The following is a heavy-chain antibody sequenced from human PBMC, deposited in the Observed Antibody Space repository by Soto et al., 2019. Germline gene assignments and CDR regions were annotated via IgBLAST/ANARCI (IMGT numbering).Heavy chain of an antibody. Sequence: EVQLVESGGGLVQPGGSLRLSCAASGFTFSSYSMNWVRQAPGKGLEWVSSISGSNSYIYYADSVKGRFTISRDNAKNSLYLQMNSLRAEDTAVYYCARVVYGGNSGGSNYWGQGTLVTVS. CDR1: GFTFSSYS. V-gene: IGHV3-21*01. D-gene: IGHD2-21*02. CDR3: ARVVYGGNSGGSNY. J-gene: IGHJ4*02. CDR2: ISGSNSYI.